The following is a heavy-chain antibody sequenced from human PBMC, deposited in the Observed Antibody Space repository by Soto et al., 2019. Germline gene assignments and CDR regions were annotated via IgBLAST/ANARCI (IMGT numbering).Heavy chain of an antibody. D-gene: IGHD3-22*01. J-gene: IGHJ4*02. CDR1: GFTFSNYA. Sequence: GSLRLSCAASGFTFSNYAMNWIRQAPGKGLEWLSSISANGRNAYYADSVKGRFTIARDRSKNTLSLPLDSLRGEDTAIYFCAKDLSSLGWLALGAPFDSWGQGTLVTVSS. CDR3: AKDLSSLGWLALGAPFDS. CDR2: ISANGRNA. V-gene: IGHV3-23*01.